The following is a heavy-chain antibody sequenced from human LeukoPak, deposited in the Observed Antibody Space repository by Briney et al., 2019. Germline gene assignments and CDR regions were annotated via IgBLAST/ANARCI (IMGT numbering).Heavy chain of an antibody. CDR1: GGSIRSGSYY. CDR3: AGGYSSSWYPDWFDP. CDR2: IYYSGTT. Sequence: PSETLSLTCTVCGGSIRSGSYYWGWIRQPPGKGLEWVGSIYYSGTTYYNPSLKSRVTISLDTSKNQFSLKLSSVTAADTAVYYCAGGYSSSWYPDWFDPWGQGTLVTVSS. V-gene: IGHV4-39*01. D-gene: IGHD6-13*01. J-gene: IGHJ5*02.